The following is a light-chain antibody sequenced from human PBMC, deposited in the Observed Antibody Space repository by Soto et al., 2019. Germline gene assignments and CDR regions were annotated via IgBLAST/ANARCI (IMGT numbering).Light chain of an antibody. V-gene: IGLV2-11*01. Sequence: QSALTQPRSVSGSPGQSVTISCTGTSSDVGGYDYVSWYQLRPGRAPKVIIYNVSQLPSGVPDRFSGSKSGNTASLTISGLQADDEGDYYCSSLAGSDILFGGGTKVTVL. J-gene: IGLJ2*01. CDR1: SSDVGGYDY. CDR2: NVS. CDR3: SSLAGSDIL.